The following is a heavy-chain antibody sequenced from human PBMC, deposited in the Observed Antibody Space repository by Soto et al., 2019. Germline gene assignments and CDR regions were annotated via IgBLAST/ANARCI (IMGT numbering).Heavy chain of an antibody. D-gene: IGHD3-22*01. Sequence: SETLSLTCTVSGGSISSGGYYWSWIRQHPGKGLEWIGYIYYSGSTYYNPSLKSRVTISVDTSKNQFSLKLSSVTAADTAVYYCAGTTYYYDSSGTYYWYFDLWGRGXLVTVSS. V-gene: IGHV4-31*03. J-gene: IGHJ2*01. CDR2: IYYSGST. CDR3: AGTTYYYDSSGTYYWYFDL. CDR1: GGSISSGGYY.